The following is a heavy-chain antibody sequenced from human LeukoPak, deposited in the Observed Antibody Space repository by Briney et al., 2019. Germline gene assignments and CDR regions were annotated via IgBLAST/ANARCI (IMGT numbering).Heavy chain of an antibody. CDR3: ARDPTIVVVVAAMGSAFDI. Sequence: SETLSLTCTVSGGSISSYYWSWIRQPPGKGLEWIGYIYYSGSTNYNPSLKSRVTISVDTSKNQFSLKLSSVTAADTAVYYCARDPTIVVVVAAMGSAFDIWGQGTMVTVSS. V-gene: IGHV4-59*12. CDR1: GGSISSYY. CDR2: IYYSGST. J-gene: IGHJ3*02. D-gene: IGHD2-15*01.